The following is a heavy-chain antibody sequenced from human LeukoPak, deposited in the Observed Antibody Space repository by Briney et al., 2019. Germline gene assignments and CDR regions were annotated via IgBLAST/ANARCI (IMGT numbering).Heavy chain of an antibody. Sequence: KASETLSLTCSVSGGSVSRYSWSWIRQSAVKGLEWIGRVYTSGSTNYNHSLKSRVTMSIDTSKNQFSLNLSSVTAADAAVYYCAKSVVPAAPFDSWGQGTLVTVSS. D-gene: IGHD2-2*01. J-gene: IGHJ4*02. CDR2: VYTSGST. CDR3: AKSVVPAAPFDS. CDR1: GGSVSRYS. V-gene: IGHV4-4*07.